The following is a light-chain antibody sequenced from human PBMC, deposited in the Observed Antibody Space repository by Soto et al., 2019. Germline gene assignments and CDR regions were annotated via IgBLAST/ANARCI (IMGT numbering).Light chain of an antibody. CDR1: NIEIKS. V-gene: IGLV3-21*02. CDR3: QVWDTTNPVI. J-gene: IGLJ2*01. Sequence: SYELTQPPSVSVAPGQTARITCGGNNIEIKSVHWYQQKPGRAPVLVVYDDGDRTTGIPERSSGSKSGNTATLTTSRVEAGDEADYYCQVWDTTNPVIFGGGTKVTVL. CDR2: DDG.